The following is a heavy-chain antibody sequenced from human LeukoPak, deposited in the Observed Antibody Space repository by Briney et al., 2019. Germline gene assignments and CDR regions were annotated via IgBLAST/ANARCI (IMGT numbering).Heavy chain of an antibody. CDR1: GFTFSDPY. V-gene: IGHV3-11*04. CDR3: TRTARHLDY. D-gene: IGHD5-18*01. CDR2: ISGSGTDI. Sequence: GGSLRLSCEASGFTFSDPYMSWIRQAPGKGLECLSYISGSGTDINYADSVRGRFTISRDNAKNLLYLQMNDLRVEDTAVYYCTRTARHLDYWGQGTLVTVSS. J-gene: IGHJ4*02.